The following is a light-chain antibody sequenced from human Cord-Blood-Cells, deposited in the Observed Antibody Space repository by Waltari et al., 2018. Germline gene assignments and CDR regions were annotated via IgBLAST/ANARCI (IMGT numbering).Light chain of an antibody. CDR2: DAS. V-gene: IGKV3-11*01. J-gene: IGKJ1*01. CDR3: QQRSNWPWT. Sequence: EIVLTQSPATLSLSPGERATLSCRASQSVSSYLAWYQQKPGQAPRLLIYDASNRATGIPARFSGSGSGTDFPLTLSRLEPEDFAVYYCQQRSNWPWTFGQGTKVEIK. CDR1: QSVSSY.